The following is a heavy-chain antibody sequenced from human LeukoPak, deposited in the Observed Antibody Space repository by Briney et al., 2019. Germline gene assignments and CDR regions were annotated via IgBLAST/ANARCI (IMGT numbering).Heavy chain of an antibody. V-gene: IGHV4-38-2*01. CDR3: ARAIKGRTMAYNWFDP. CDR1: GYSISSDYY. CDR2: IYHSGST. D-gene: IGHD3-10*01. Sequence: ASETLSLTCAVSGYSISSDYYWGWIRQPPGKGLEWIGSIYHSGSTDYNPSLKSRVTISVDTSKNQFSLKLSSVTAADTAVYYCARAIKGRTMAYNWFDPWGQGTLVTVSS. J-gene: IGHJ5*02.